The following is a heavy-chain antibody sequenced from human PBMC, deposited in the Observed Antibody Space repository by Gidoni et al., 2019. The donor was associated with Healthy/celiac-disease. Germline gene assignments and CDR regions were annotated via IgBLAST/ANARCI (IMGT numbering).Heavy chain of an antibody. D-gene: IGHD3-22*01. Sequence: QVQLVQSGAEVKKPGASVKVSCKASGYTFTGYYMHWVRQAPGQGLEWMGWTNPNSGGTNYAQKFQGRVTMTRDTSISTAYMELSRLRSDDTAVYYCARPQWLSDSSGIAGFDPWGQGTLVTVSS. CDR2: TNPNSGGT. V-gene: IGHV1-2*02. CDR3: ARPQWLSDSSGIAGFDP. CDR1: GYTFTGYY. J-gene: IGHJ5*02.